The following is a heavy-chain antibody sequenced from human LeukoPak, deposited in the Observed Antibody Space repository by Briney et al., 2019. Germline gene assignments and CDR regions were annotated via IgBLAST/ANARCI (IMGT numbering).Heavy chain of an antibody. V-gene: IGHV3-66*01. CDR1: GFTVSSNY. CDR2: NYSGGST. J-gene: IGHJ4*02. D-gene: IGHD3-22*01. CDR3: ARGPKYDSSGYYVY. Sequence: GGSLRLSCAASGFTVSSNYMSWVRQAPGKGLEWVSVNYSGGSTYYADSVKGRFTISRDNSKNTLYLQMNSLRAEDTAVYYCARGPKYDSSGYYVYWGQGTLVTVSS.